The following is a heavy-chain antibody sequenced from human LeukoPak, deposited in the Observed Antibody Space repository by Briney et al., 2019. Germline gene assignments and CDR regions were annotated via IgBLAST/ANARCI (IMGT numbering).Heavy chain of an antibody. CDR3: ARCPGEGEAFDI. J-gene: IGHJ3*02. D-gene: IGHD3-10*01. CDR1: GYTFTSYY. CDR2: INPNSGGT. Sequence: ASVKVSCKASGYTFTSYYMHWVRQAPGQGLEWMGWINPNSGGTNYAQKFQGRVTMTRDTSISTAYMELSRLRSDDTAVYYCARCPGEGEAFDIWGQGTMVTVSS. V-gene: IGHV1-2*02.